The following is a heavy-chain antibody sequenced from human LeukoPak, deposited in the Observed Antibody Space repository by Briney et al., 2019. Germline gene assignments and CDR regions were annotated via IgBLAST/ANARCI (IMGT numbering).Heavy chain of an antibody. V-gene: IGHV1-8*01. J-gene: IGHJ4*02. CDR3: ARGVRAAAGAFDY. CDR1: GYTFTSYD. CDR2: MNPNSGNT. D-gene: IGHD6-13*01. Sequence: ASVKVSCKASGYTFTSYDINWVRQATGQGLERMGWMNPNSGNTGYAQKFQGRVTMTRNTSISTAYMELSSLRSEDTAVYYCARGVRAAAGAFDYWGQGTLVTVSS.